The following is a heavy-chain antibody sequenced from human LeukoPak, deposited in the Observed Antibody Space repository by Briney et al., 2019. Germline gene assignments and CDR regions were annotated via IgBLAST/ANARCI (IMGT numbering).Heavy chain of an antibody. Sequence: SGTLSLTCTVSGGSVSSYYWSRFRQPPWKGLEWIGFIYYTGTTDSNPSLKGRVTMSVDTSTNQFSLELSSVTAADTAVYYCATGSRSSTSDAFDVWGQGTMVTVSS. J-gene: IGHJ3*01. D-gene: IGHD6-6*01. CDR1: GGSVSSYY. CDR2: IYYTGTT. CDR3: ATGSRSSTSDAFDV. V-gene: IGHV4-59*02.